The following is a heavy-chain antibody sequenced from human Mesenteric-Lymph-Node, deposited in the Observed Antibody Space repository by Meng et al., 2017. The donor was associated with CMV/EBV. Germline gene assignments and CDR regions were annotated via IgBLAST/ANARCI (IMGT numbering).Heavy chain of an antibody. J-gene: IGHJ6*02. CDR2: ISGGGGST. CDR3: ARDYYGSGSYLQRPYYYYYGMDV. CDR1: GITFSSYA. Sequence: GGSLRLSCAASGITFSSYAVSWVRQAPGKGLEWVSAISGGGGSTYYADAVKGRFTISRDNSKNTLYLQMNSLRAEDTAVYYCARDYYGSGSYLQRPYYYYYGMDVWGQGTTVTVSS. D-gene: IGHD3-10*01. V-gene: IGHV3-23*01.